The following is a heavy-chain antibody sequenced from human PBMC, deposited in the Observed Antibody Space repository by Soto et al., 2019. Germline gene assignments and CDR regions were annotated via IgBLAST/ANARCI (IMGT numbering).Heavy chain of an antibody. CDR2: TYYRSKWYN. D-gene: IGHD2-21*01. CDR1: GDSVSSHNAA. V-gene: IGHV6-1*01. Sequence: PSQTLSLTCAISGDSVSSHNAAWNWIRQSPSRGLEWLGRTYYRSKWYNDYAETVKSRMAINPDTSKNQFSLQLNSVTPEDTALYYCASAFRSPACFGGDGLDVWGQGTMVTVSS. J-gene: IGHJ3*01. CDR3: ASAFRSPACFGGDGLDV.